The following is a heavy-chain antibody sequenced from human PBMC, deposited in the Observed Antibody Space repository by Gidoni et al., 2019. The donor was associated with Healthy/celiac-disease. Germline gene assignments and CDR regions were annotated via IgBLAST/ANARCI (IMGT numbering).Heavy chain of an antibody. J-gene: IGHJ6*02. V-gene: IGHV3-30-3*01. D-gene: IGHD3-22*01. CDR2: ISYDGSNK. CDR1: GLTFSSYA. Sequence: QVQLVESGGGVVQPGRSLRLSCAASGLTFSSYAMHWVRQAPGKGLEWVAVISYDGSNKYYADSVKGRFTISRDNSKNTLYLQMNSLRAEDTAVYYCARDPYYDSSGYTSYYYYGMDVWGQGTTVTVSS. CDR3: ARDPYYDSSGYTSYYYYGMDV.